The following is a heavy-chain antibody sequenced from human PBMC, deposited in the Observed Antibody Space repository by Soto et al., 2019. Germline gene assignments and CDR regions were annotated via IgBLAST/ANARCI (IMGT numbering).Heavy chain of an antibody. V-gene: IGHV4-39*07. D-gene: IGHD2-8*01. CDR1: GGSISSSSYY. J-gene: IGHJ4*02. CDR3: ARTYCTNGVCYTRYDLFDY. CDR2: IYYSGST. Sequence: SETLSLTCTVSGGSISSSSYYWGWIRQPPGKGLEWIGNIYYSGSTYYNPSLKSRLTISLDTSKNKLSLQMNSLTAEDTAVYYCARTYCTNGVCYTRYDLFDYWGQGTLVTVSS.